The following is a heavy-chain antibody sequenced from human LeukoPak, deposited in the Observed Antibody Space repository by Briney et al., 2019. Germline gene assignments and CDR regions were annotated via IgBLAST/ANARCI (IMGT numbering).Heavy chain of an antibody. V-gene: IGHV3-23*01. J-gene: IGHJ6*03. D-gene: IGHD6-19*01. CDR1: GFTFSSYA. CDR3: AKVGYSSGWYRNYYYYMDV. CDR2: ISGSGGST. Sequence: PPGGSLRLSCAASGFTFSSYAMSWVRQAPGKGLEWVSAISGSGGSTYYADSVKGRFTISRDNSKNTLYLQMNSLRAEDTAVYYCAKVGYSSGWYRNYYYYMDVWGKGTTVTVSS.